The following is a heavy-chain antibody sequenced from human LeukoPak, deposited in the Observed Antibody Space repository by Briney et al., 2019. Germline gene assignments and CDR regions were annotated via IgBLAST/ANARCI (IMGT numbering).Heavy chain of an antibody. V-gene: IGHV4-4*02. CDR2: IYHSGKT. D-gene: IGHD1-26*01. CDR3: ARVEGAVWQYFQH. Sequence: GSLRLSCAASGFTFSSYAMSWVRQPPGKGLEWIGEIYHSGKTNYNPSLKSRVTMSVDKSKNQFSLNLTSVTAADTAVYYCARVEGAVWQYFQHWGQGTLVTVSS. CDR1: GFTFSSYAM. J-gene: IGHJ1*01.